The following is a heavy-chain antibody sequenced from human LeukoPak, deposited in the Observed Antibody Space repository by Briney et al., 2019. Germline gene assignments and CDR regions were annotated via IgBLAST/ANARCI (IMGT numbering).Heavy chain of an antibody. V-gene: IGHV1-18*01. J-gene: IGHJ4*02. Sequence: GASVKVSCKASGYTFTSYGISWVRQAPGQGLEWMGWISAYNGNTNYAQKLQGRVTMTTDTSTSTAYMELRSLRSDDTAVYCCARESTPSSGEYYFDYWGQGTLVTVSS. CDR3: ARESTPSSGEYYFDY. CDR1: GYTFTSYG. CDR2: ISAYNGNT. D-gene: IGHD6-19*01.